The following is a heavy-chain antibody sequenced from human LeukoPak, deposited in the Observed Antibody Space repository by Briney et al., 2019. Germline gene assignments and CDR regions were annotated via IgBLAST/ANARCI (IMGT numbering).Heavy chain of an antibody. Sequence: ASVKVSCKASGYTFTSYGISWVRQAPGQGLEWMGWISAYNGNTNYAQKLQGRVTMTTDASTSTAYMELRSLGSDDTAVYYCASSPGGITMTELDYWGQGTLVTVSS. J-gene: IGHJ4*02. V-gene: IGHV1-18*01. CDR1: GYTFTSYG. D-gene: IGHD3-22*01. CDR3: ASSPGGITMTELDY. CDR2: ISAYNGNT.